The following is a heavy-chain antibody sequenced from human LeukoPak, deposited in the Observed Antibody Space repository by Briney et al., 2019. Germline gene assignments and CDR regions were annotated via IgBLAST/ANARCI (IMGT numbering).Heavy chain of an antibody. CDR1: GFTFSSYS. CDR3: ARVRDSIAVAVDY. CDR2: ISSSSSYI. V-gene: IGHV3-21*01. D-gene: IGHD6-19*01. J-gene: IGHJ4*02. Sequence: GGSLRLSCAASGFTFSSYSMNWVRQAPGKGLEWVSSISSSSSYIYYADSVKGRFTISRDNAKNSLYLQMNSLRAEDTAVYYCARVRDSIAVAVDYWGQGTLVTVSS.